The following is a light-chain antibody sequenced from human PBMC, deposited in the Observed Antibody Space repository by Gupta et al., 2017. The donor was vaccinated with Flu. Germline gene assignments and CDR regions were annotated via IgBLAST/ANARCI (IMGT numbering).Light chain of an antibody. V-gene: IGKV2-28*01. J-gene: IGKJ1*01. CDR1: QSLLHRNGYNY. Sequence: DIVMTQSPLSLPVTPGEPASISCRSSQSLLHRNGYNYLDWYLQKPGQSPQLLIYLGSDRASGVPDRFSGSGSGTDFTLRLTRVEAEDVGVYYCMQARQTPRTFGQGTKVEIK. CDR3: MQARQTPRT. CDR2: LGS.